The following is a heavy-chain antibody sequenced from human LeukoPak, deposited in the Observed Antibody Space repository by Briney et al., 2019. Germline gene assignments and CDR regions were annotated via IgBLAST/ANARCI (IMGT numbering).Heavy chain of an antibody. J-gene: IGHJ5*02. V-gene: IGHV3-53*01. CDR3: AREKYYYGLANWFDP. Sequence: PGGSLRLSCAASGFIVSSKYMSWVRQAPGKGLEWVSAIYSGGNTFYADSVKGRFIISRDNFKNTLYLQMNSLRAEDTAVYYCAREKYYYGLANWFDPWGQGTLVTVSS. CDR1: GFIVSSKY. CDR2: IYSGGNT. D-gene: IGHD3-10*01.